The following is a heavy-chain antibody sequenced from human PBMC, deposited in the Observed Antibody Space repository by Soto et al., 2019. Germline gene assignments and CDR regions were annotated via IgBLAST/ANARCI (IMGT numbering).Heavy chain of an antibody. V-gene: IGHV4-4*07. CDR3: SGERPGYGLGG. CDR2: IYTSGST. Sequence: QVQLQESGPGLVKPSETLSLTCTVSGGSISSYYWSWIRQPAGKGLEWIGRIYTSGSTNYNPSLKSRVTMSRGTAKNPFPLKLSSFTAADTAVYFCSGERPGYGLGGWGQGATVHVFS. D-gene: IGHD6-25*01. CDR1: GGSISSYY. J-gene: IGHJ6*02.